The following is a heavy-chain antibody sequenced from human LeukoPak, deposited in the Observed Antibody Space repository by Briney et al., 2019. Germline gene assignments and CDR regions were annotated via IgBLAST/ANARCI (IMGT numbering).Heavy chain of an antibody. CDR2: IYSDGTT. J-gene: IGHJ4*02. D-gene: IGHD4-17*01. CDR3: ARDSLSDYGDYGPFDS. V-gene: IGHV3-66*01. Sequence: GGSLRLSCAASGFTIGTNYMSWVRQAPGRGLEWVSVIYSDGTTDYADSVTARFTISRDTSKNTPYLEMKSLRGEDTGVYYCARDSLSDYGDYGPFDSWGQGTLVSVSS. CDR1: GFTIGTNY.